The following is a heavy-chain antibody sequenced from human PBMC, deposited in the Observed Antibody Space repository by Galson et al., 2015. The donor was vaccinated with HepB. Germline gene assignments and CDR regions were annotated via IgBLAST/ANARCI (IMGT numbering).Heavy chain of an antibody. V-gene: IGHV1-46*03. J-gene: IGHJ4*02. Sequence: SVKVSCKASGYTFTSYHMHWVRQAPGQGLEWMGVINTSGGGTTYAQKFQGRVTMTRDTSTSTVYMELSSLRSEDTAVYYCVRVYYDSSGFYYLDYWGQGTLVTVSS. CDR2: INTSGGGT. CDR1: GYTFTSYH. D-gene: IGHD3-22*01. CDR3: VRVYYDSSGFYYLDY.